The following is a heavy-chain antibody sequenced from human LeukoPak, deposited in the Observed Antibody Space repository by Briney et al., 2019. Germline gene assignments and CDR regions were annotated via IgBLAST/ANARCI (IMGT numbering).Heavy chain of an antibody. CDR1: GYTFTSYY. D-gene: IGHD3-22*01. V-gene: IGHV1-46*01. Sequence: ASVKVSCKASGYTFTSYYMHWVRQAPGQGLEWMGIINPSGGSTSYAQKFQGRVTMTRDTSTSTVYMELSSLRSEDAAVYYCASTRSTYYYDSSGYYILDYWGQGTLVTVSS. CDR3: ASTRSTYYYDSSGYYILDY. J-gene: IGHJ4*02. CDR2: INPSGGST.